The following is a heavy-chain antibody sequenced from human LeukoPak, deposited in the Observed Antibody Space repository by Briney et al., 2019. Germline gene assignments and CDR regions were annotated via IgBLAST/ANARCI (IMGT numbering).Heavy chain of an antibody. J-gene: IGHJ4*02. CDR3: AREWAAAGSDY. Sequence: ASVMVSCKASGYTFTSYGMSWVRQAPGQGLEWMGWISAYNGNTNYAQKLQGRVTMTTDTSTSTAYMELRSLRSDDTAVYYCAREWAAAGSDYWGQGTLVTVSS. D-gene: IGHD6-13*01. CDR2: ISAYNGNT. V-gene: IGHV1-18*01. CDR1: GYTFTSYG.